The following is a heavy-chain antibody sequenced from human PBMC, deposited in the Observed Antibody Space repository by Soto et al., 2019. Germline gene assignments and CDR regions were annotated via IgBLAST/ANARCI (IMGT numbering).Heavy chain of an antibody. J-gene: IGHJ4*02. CDR1: GFTFSNYG. D-gene: IGHD3-10*02. CDR2: ISYDGNNK. V-gene: IGHV3-30*03. CDR3: ARDMSAFDC. Sequence: GGSLRLSCAASGFTFSNYGMHWVRQAPGKALEWVAVISYDGNNKYFANSVKGRFTISRDNSKNTLYLQMNSLRPEDAAVYYCARDMSAFDCWGQGTLVTVSS.